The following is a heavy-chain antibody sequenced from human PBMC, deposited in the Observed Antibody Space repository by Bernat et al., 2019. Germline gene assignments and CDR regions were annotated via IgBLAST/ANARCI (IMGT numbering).Heavy chain of an antibody. Sequence: QVQLVESGGGVVQAGRSLRLSCAASGYTFSKSGMHWVRQAPGKGLEWVAVIWYDGSNKYYADSVKGRFTISRDNSKNTLYLQMNSLRAEDTAVYYCARGTWYSSSWYPSSWGQGTLVTVSS. J-gene: IGHJ5*02. D-gene: IGHD6-13*01. CDR1: GYTFSKSG. CDR3: ARGTWYSSSWYPSS. CDR2: IWYDGSNK. V-gene: IGHV3-33*01.